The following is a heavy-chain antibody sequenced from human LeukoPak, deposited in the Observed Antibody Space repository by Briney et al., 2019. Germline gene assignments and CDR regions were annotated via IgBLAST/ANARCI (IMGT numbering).Heavy chain of an antibody. Sequence: ASVKVSCKASGYTFTGYYMHWVRQAPGQGLEWMGRINPNSGGTNYAQKFQGRVTMTRDTSISTAYMEVSRMRSDDTAVYYCAKKRDGIAVAVDYWGQGTLVTVSS. CDR3: AKKRDGIAVAVDY. V-gene: IGHV1-2*06. CDR1: GYTFTGYY. D-gene: IGHD6-19*01. CDR2: INPNSGGT. J-gene: IGHJ4*02.